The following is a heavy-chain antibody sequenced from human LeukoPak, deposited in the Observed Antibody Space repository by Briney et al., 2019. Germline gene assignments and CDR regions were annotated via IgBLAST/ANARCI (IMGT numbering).Heavy chain of an antibody. CDR1: GFTFSSYA. Sequence: GGSLRLSCAASGFTFSSYAMSWVRQAPGKGLDWVSTVTGGGGSTYYADSVKGRFTISRDSSKNTLFLQMNSLRAVDTAVYYCAKRDGAYSGAFDIWGQGTLVTVSS. V-gene: IGHV3-23*01. CDR2: VTGGGGST. CDR3: AKRDGAYSGAFDI. J-gene: IGHJ3*02. D-gene: IGHD4-23*01.